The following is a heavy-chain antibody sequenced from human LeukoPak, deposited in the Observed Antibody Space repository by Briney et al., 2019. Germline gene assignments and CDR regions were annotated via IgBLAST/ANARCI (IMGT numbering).Heavy chain of an antibody. CDR3: TTGNFGPY. Sequence: TGGSLRLSCAASGFIFNSFAMSWVRQAPGKGLEWVGRIKRKTEGGATDYAGPVKGRFTISRDDSKNTLFLHVNSLKTEDTAVYYCTTGNFGPYWGQGTLVTVSS. V-gene: IGHV3-15*01. CDR1: GFIFNSFA. J-gene: IGHJ4*02. CDR2: IKRKTEGGAT. D-gene: IGHD3-10*01.